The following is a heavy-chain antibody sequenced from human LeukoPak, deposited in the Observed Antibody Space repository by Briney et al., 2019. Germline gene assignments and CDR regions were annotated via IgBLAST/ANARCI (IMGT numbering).Heavy chain of an antibody. D-gene: IGHD2-8*02. CDR2: ISLYNRDT. CDR3: ARANYPWPSAAGGGLDV. CDR1: GYTLASYL. Sequence: GASVTVSCTTSGYTLASYLLTWVRQAPGQGLEWMGWISLYNRDTKFAQKFQGRVSMTIDKPTSTAYLDLRSLKFDDSAVYFCARANYPWPSAAGGGLDVWGQGTTVTVTS. J-gene: IGHJ6*02. V-gene: IGHV1-18*01.